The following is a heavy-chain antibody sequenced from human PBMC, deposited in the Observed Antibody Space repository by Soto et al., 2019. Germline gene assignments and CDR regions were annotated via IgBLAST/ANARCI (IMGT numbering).Heavy chain of an antibody. V-gene: IGHV3-21*01. CDR3: ARAEHIHYPEINGFDI. CDR1: GFTFTSYS. Sequence: GGSLRLSCVASGFTFTSYSMNWVRQAPGKGLEWVSSVSSSSSYIYYIDSVKGRFTISRDNAKNSLFLQMNSLRAEDTAVYYCARAEHIHYPEINGFDIWGQGTMVTVSS. CDR2: VSSSSSYI. D-gene: IGHD1-26*01. J-gene: IGHJ3*02.